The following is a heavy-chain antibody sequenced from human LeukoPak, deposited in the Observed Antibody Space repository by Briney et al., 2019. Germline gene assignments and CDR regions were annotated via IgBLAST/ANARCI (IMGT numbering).Heavy chain of an antibody. CDR3: ARGRPGYGDYDY. V-gene: IGHV3-53*01. J-gene: IGHJ4*02. CDR2: IYRDGDT. Sequence: GGSLRLSCAASGFTVSSNYMSWVRQVPGKGLEWVSVIYRDGDTDYADSVRGRFTISRDNSKNTLYLQMNSLRAEDTAVYYCARGRPGYGDYDYWGQGTLVTVSS. D-gene: IGHD4-17*01. CDR1: GFTVSSNY.